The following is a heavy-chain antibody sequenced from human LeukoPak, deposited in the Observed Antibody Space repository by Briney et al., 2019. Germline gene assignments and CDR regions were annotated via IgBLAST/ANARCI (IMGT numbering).Heavy chain of an antibody. J-gene: IGHJ6*03. CDR1: GGSISSGGYY. D-gene: IGHD3-16*01. CDR3: ARRGTYYYYMDV. V-gene: IGHV4-31*03. Sequence: SEXLSLTXTXSGGSISSGGYYWSWIRQHPGKGLEWIGYIYYSGSTYYNPSLKSRVTISVDTSKNQFSLKLSSVTAADTAVYYCARRGTYYYYMDVWGKGTTVTVSS. CDR2: IYYSGST.